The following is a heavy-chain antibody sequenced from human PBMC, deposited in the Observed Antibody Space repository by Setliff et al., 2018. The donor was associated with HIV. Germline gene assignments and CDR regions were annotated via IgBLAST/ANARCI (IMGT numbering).Heavy chain of an antibody. CDR3: ARQVGNKVLFDS. J-gene: IGHJ4*02. V-gene: IGHV4-59*01. CDR2: IYYSGST. D-gene: IGHD7-27*01. Sequence: SETLSLTCTVSGDSISSYYWSWIRQPPGKGLEWIGYIYYSGSTNYNPSLKSRVTISVDTSKNQLSLKLSSVTTADTAVYYCARQVGNKVLFDSWGQGTLVTVSS. CDR1: GDSISSYY.